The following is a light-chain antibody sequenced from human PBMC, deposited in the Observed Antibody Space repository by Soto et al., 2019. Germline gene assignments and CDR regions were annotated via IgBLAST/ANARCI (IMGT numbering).Light chain of an antibody. CDR2: GAS. Sequence: EIVMTQSPATLSVSPGERATLSCRASQSVDSKLAWYQQKPGQGPRLLIYGASSRATGIPARFSGSGYGTEFTLTISSLQSEDFAVYYCQHYSTWLWTFGQGTKVEIK. CDR1: QSVDSK. CDR3: QHYSTWLWT. J-gene: IGKJ1*01. V-gene: IGKV3-15*01.